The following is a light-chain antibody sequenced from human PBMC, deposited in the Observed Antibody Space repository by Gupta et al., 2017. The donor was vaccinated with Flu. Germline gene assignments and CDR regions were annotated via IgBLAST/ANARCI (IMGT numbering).Light chain of an antibody. CDR1: QSVHIN. CDR3: QQCNDWPLIT. Sequence: ATLSVSPGARATLSCRASQSVHINLAWYQQKPGQAPRLLIYGASTRATGIPARFSGSGSGTEFTLTISSLQSEDFAVYYCQQCNDWPLITFDYGTRLGIK. CDR2: GAS. V-gene: IGKV3-15*01. J-gene: IGKJ5*01.